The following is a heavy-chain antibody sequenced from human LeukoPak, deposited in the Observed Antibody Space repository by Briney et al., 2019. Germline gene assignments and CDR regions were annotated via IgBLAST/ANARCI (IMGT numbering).Heavy chain of an antibody. V-gene: IGHV4-39*07. J-gene: IGHJ4*02. CDR3: ARDNYGSGSYYNGY. D-gene: IGHD3-10*01. CDR2: IYYSGST. Sequence: PSETLPLTCTVSGGSISSSSYYWGWIRQPPGKGLEWIGSIYYSGSTYYNPSLKSRVTISVDTSKNQFSLKLSSVTAADTAVYYCARDNYGSGSYYNGYWGQGTLVTVSS. CDR1: GGSISSSSYY.